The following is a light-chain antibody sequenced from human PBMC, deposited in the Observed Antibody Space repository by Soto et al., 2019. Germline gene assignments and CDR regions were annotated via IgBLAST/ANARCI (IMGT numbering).Light chain of an antibody. CDR1: QSISSW. CDR2: KAS. Sequence: DIQMTQSPSTLSASVGDRVTITCRASQSISSWLAWYQQKPGKATKLLIYKASSLESGVPSRFSGSGSGTEFTLTISSLLPDDFATYYCQQYNSPWTCGQGTKVEIK. J-gene: IGKJ2*02. CDR3: QQYNSPWT. V-gene: IGKV1-5*03.